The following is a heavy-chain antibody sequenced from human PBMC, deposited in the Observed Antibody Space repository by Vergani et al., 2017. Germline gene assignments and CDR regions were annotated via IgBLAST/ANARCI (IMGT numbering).Heavy chain of an antibody. Sequence: VQLVESGGGLVKPGGSLRLSCAASEFTFSDYYMGWIRQAPGKGLEWVSYLSNDTAKYYVYSVKGRLTSARDNAKNSLYLQMNSLRAEDTAVYYCARPRSIFGVVISNAVDYWGQGTLVTVSS. J-gene: IGHJ4*02. CDR2: LSNDTAK. D-gene: IGHD3-3*01. CDR3: ARPRSIFGVVISNAVDY. CDR1: EFTFSDYY. V-gene: IGHV3-11*04.